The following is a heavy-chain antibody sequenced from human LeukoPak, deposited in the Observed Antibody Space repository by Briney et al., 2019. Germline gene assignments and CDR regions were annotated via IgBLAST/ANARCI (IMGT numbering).Heavy chain of an antibody. Sequence: SETLSLTCAVYGGSFSGYYWSWIRQPPGKGLEWIGEINHSGSTNYNPSLKSRVTISVDTSKNQFSLKLSSVTAADTAVYYCARARRYDFWSSYFDDWGQGTLVTVSS. CDR2: INHSGST. CDR1: GGSFSGYY. V-gene: IGHV4-34*01. CDR3: ARARRYDFWSSYFDD. J-gene: IGHJ4*02. D-gene: IGHD3-3*01.